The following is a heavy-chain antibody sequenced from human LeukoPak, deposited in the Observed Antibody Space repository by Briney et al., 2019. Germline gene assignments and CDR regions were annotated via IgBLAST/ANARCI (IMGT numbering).Heavy chain of an antibody. V-gene: IGHV4-61*02. CDR3: ARHGQSLAVAGTKANWFDP. J-gene: IGHJ5*02. CDR1: GGSISSGSYY. Sequence: SETLSLTCTVSGGSISSGSYYWGWIRQPAGKGLEWIGRIYTSGSTNYNPSLKSRVTISVDTSKNQFSLKLSSVTAADTAVYYCARHGQSLAVAGTKANWFDPWGQGTLVTVSS. D-gene: IGHD6-19*01. CDR2: IYTSGST.